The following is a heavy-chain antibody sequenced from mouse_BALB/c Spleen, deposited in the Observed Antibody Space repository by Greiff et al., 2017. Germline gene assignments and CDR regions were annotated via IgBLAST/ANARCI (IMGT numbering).Heavy chain of an antibody. V-gene: IGHV14-3*02. D-gene: IGHD1-2*01. J-gene: IGHJ4*01. CDR3: ALYGYYAMDY. CDR2: IDPANGNT. Sequence: EVKLQESGAELVKPGASVKLSCTASGFNIKDTYMHWVKQRPEQGLEWIGRIDPANGNTKYDPKFQGKATITADTSSNTAYLQLSSLTSEDTAVYYCALYGYYAMDYWGQGTSVTVSS. CDR1: GFNIKDTY.